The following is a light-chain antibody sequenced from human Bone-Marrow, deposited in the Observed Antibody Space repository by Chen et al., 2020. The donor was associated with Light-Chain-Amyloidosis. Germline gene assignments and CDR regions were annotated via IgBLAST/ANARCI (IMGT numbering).Light chain of an antibody. J-gene: IGLJ1*01. CDR3: SSYTITNTLV. CDR1: SIAVGGDNH. CDR2: AVT. V-gene: IGLV2-14*01. Sequence: QSALTQPASVSGVPGQSITISCTATSIAVGGDNHVSWYQQHTDKAPKLMIYAVTNRPSWVPDRFSGSKSDNTASLTISGLQTEDEADYFCSSYTITNTLVFGSGTRVTVL.